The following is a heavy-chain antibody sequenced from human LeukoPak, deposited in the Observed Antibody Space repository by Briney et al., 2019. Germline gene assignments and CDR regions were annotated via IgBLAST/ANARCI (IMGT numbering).Heavy chain of an antibody. CDR1: GFTFTSYW. Sequence: GGSLRLSCAASGFTFTSYWMSWVRLVPRGWLESVSGISDSGTITKYADSVKGRFTISRDNSKNTVYLQMNSLRVEDAATYYCAKGYSSGWTPFDYWGQGSLVTVSS. D-gene: IGHD6-19*01. J-gene: IGHJ4*02. CDR3: AKGYSSGWTPFDY. V-gene: IGHV3-23*01. CDR2: ISDSGTIT.